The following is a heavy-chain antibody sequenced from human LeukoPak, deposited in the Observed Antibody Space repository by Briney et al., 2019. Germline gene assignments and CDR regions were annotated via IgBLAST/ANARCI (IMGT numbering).Heavy chain of an antibody. CDR3: ARRGAQYFDWSPSRYYGTDV. J-gene: IGHJ6*02. CDR1: GGSFSGYY. D-gene: IGHD3-9*01. CDR2: INHSGST. Sequence: TSETLSLTCAVYGGSFSGYYWSWIRQPPGKGLEWIGEINHSGSTNYNPSLKSRVTISVDTSKNQFSLKLSSVTAADTAVYYCARRGAQYFDWSPSRYYGTDVWGQGTTVTVSS. V-gene: IGHV4-34*01.